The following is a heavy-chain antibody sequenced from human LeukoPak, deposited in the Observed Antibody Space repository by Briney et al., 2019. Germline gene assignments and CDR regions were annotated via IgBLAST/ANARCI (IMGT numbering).Heavy chain of an antibody. CDR2: IRPDGSEE. D-gene: IGHD2-21*02. Sequence: GGSLRLSCAASGFSISNHWMNWVRQAPGKGLEWVANIRPDGSEEYYVASVRGRFTISRDGARNSLYLQMNGLRVEDTAVYCCARHFSGGDCSWGRGTLVTVSS. CDR3: ARHFSGGDCS. J-gene: IGHJ5*02. CDR1: GFSISNHW. V-gene: IGHV3-7*01.